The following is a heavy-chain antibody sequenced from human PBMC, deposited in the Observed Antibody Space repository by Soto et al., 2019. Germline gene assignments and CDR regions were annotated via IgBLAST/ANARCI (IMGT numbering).Heavy chain of an antibody. CDR3: AGWNYGSGSYPLYYYGMDV. V-gene: IGHV1-69*13. Sequence: SVKVSCKASGGTFSSYAISWVRQAPGQGLEWMGGIIPIFGTANYAQKFQGRVTITADESTSTAYMELSSLRSEDTAVYYCAGWNYGSGSYPLYYYGMDVWGQGTTVTAP. CDR2: IIPIFGTA. D-gene: IGHD3-10*01. J-gene: IGHJ6*02. CDR1: GGTFSSYA.